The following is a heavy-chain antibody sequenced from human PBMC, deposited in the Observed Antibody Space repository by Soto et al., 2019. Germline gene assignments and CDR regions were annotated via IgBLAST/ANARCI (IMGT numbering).Heavy chain of an antibody. J-gene: IGHJ6*02. CDR3: ARHYCSSTSCYAFGWGGMDV. V-gene: IGHV4-39*01. Sequence: SETLSLTCTVSGGSISSSSYYWGWIRQPPGKGLEWIGSIYYSGSTYYNPSLKSRVTISVDTSKNQFSLKLSSVTAADTAVYYCARHYCSSTSCYAFGWGGMDVWGQGTTVTVSS. CDR2: IYYSGST. D-gene: IGHD2-2*01. CDR1: GGSISSSSYY.